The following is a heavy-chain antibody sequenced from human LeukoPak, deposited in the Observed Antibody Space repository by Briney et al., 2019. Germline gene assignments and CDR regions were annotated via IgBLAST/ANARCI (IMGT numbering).Heavy chain of an antibody. Sequence: RPSETLSLTCTVSGGSISSITYYWGWIRQPPGKGLEWVGHMYYRGNTFYNPSLKSRVTISVDTSKNQFSLKLRSVTAADTAVYYCARLCGNYQNYFDYWGQGTLVTVSS. D-gene: IGHD1-26*01. CDR3: ARLCGNYQNYFDY. CDR1: GGSISSITYY. V-gene: IGHV4-39*07. J-gene: IGHJ4*02. CDR2: MYYRGNT.